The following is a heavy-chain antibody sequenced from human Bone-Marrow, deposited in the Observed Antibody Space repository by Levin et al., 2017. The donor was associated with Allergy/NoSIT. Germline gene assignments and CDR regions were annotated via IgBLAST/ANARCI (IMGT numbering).Heavy chain of an antibody. CDR1: GFTFSTYN. CDR3: ARGSSWYDTWYFGL. Sequence: GESLKISCAASGFTFSTYNMNWVRQAPGKGLEWVSSISSSSSYVYSADSVKGRFTISRDNAKNSLYLQMSSLRAEDTAVYYCARGSSWYDTWYFGLWGRGTLVTVS. V-gene: IGHV3-21*01. CDR2: ISSSSSYV. D-gene: IGHD6-13*01. J-gene: IGHJ2*01.